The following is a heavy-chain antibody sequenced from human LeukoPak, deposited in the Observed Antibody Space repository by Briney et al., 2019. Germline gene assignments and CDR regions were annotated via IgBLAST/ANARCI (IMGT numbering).Heavy chain of an antibody. CDR2: ISSIGVST. J-gene: IGHJ4*02. D-gene: IGHD4-17*01. V-gene: IGHV3-23*01. CDR1: GFTFNNYA. CDR3: AKDIGTSPVTTVDS. Sequence: SGGSLRLSCAASGFTFNNYAMNWVRQAPGKGLEWVSEISSIGVSTFYADSVKGRFTISRDNSKNTLYLQMNSLRAEDTAVYSSAKDIGTSPVTTVDSWGQGTMVTVSS.